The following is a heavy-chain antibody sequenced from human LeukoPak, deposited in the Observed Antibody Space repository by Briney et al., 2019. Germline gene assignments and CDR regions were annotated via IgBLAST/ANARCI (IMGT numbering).Heavy chain of an antibody. CDR1: GGSISSYY. CDR3: ARDKDWQQLLFGY. Sequence: SETLSLTCTVSGGSISSYYWNWIRQPPGKGLEWIGYIYYSGSTNYSPSLKSRVTISVDTSKNQFSLKLSSVTAGDTAVYYCARDKDWQQLLFGYWGQGTLVTVSS. J-gene: IGHJ4*02. D-gene: IGHD6-13*01. V-gene: IGHV4-59*12. CDR2: IYYSGST.